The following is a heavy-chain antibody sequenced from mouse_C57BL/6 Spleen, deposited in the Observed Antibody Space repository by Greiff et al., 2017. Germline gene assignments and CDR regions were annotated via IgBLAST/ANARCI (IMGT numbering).Heavy chain of an antibody. Sequence: QVQLQQPGAELVRPGTSVKLSCKASGYTFTSYDINWVKQRPGQGLEWIGWIYPRDGSTKYNEKFKGKATLTVDTSSSTAYMELHSLTSEDSAVYFCARWYYDYDDYAMDYWGQGTSVTVSS. CDR3: ARWYYDYDDYAMDY. V-gene: IGHV1-85*01. D-gene: IGHD2-4*01. J-gene: IGHJ4*01. CDR1: GYTFTSYD. CDR2: IYPRDGST.